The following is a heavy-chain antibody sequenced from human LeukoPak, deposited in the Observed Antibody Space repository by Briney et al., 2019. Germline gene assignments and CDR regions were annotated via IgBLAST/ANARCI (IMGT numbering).Heavy chain of an antibody. J-gene: IGHJ5*02. CDR1: GGSISSSNW. Sequence: PSETLSFTCAVSGGSISSSNWWSWVRQPPGKGLEWIGEIYHSGSTNYNPSLKSRVTISVDKSKNQFSLKLSSVTAADTAVYYCARGTAVSPRRAFDPWGQGTLVTVSP. CDR2: IYHSGST. D-gene: IGHD4-17*01. CDR3: ARGTAVSPRRAFDP. V-gene: IGHV4-4*02.